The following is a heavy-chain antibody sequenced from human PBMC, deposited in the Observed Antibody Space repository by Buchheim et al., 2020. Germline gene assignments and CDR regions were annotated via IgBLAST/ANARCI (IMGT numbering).Heavy chain of an antibody. CDR3: ARDYDFWSGYWNHYYMDV. CDR1: GFTFSSYA. Sequence: EVQLLESGGGLVQPGGSLRLSCAASGFTFSSYAMSWVRQAPGKGLEWVSRINSDGSATSYEDSVKGRITISRDNAKNTLYLQMNSLRAEDTAVYYCARDYDFWSGYWNHYYMDVWGKGTT. V-gene: IGHV3-74*01. J-gene: IGHJ6*03. D-gene: IGHD3-3*01. CDR2: INSDGSAT.